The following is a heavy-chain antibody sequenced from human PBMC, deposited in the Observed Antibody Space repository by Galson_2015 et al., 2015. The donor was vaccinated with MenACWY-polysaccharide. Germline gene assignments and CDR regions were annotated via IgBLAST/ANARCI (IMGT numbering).Heavy chain of an antibody. CDR2: ISSDGSNT. CDR1: GFTFRSYW. CDR3: ARGYSDVYRIDY. J-gene: IGHJ4*02. V-gene: IGHV3-74*01. Sequence: SLRLSCAAYGFTFRSYWMHWVRRAPGKGLVGVSRISSDGSNTDYTDSVKGRFTISRDNAKNTVYLQMNSLRADDTAVYYCARGYSDVYRIDYWGQGTLVTVSS. D-gene: IGHD5-18*01.